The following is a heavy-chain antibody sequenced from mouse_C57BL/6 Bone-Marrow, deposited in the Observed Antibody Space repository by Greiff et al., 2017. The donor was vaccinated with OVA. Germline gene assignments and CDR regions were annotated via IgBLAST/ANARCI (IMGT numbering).Heavy chain of an antibody. CDR3: ARYGSSLFDY. CDR2: IYPGSGNT. CDR1: GYTFTDYY. D-gene: IGHD1-1*01. J-gene: IGHJ2*01. Sequence: VKLMESGAELVRPGASVKLSCKASGYTFTDYYINWVKQRPGQGLEWIARIYPGSGNTYYNEKFKGKATLTAEKSSSTAYMQLSSLTSEDSAVYFCARYGSSLFDYWGQGTTLTVSS. V-gene: IGHV1-76*01.